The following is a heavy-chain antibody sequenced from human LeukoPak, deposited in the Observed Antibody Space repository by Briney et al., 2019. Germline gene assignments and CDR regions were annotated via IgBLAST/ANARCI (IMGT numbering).Heavy chain of an antibody. D-gene: IGHD4-17*01. CDR1: GFTFSSFA. CDR2: ISATGEKA. V-gene: IGHV3-23*01. CDR3: AKDRRFSVTTDYYFDV. Sequence: PGGSLRLSCAASGFTFSSFAMNWVRQAPGKGLEWVSVISATGEKAYYAESVKDRFTISRDYSKNTVFLSMNSPRVDDTAIYYCAKDRRFSVTTDYYFDVWGPGTLVTVSS. J-gene: IGHJ4*02.